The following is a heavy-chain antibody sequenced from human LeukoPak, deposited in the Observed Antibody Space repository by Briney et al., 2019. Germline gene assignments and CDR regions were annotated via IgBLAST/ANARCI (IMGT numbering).Heavy chain of an antibody. D-gene: IGHD6-19*01. V-gene: IGHV3-23*01. J-gene: IGHJ4*02. CDR2: ISGSGGST. CDR3: AKGEVSSDSQAFDY. Sequence: GGSLRLSCVASGFTFSSYGMSWVRQAPGKGLEWVSVISGSGGSTYYADSVKGRFTISRDNSKNALYLQMNSLRAEDTAVYYCAKGEVSSDSQAFDYWGQGTLVTVSS. CDR1: GFTFSSYG.